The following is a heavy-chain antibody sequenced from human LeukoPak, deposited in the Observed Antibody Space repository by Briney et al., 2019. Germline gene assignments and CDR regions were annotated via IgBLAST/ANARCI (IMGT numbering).Heavy chain of an antibody. CDR3: ASGGVTTMVDY. Sequence: PSETLSLTCTVSGDSINSFYWSWIRQPPGKGLECIAYISYSGTTYYNPSLKSRVTISVDASKNQFSLKLRSVTAADTAVYYCASGGVTTMVDYWGQGTLVTVSS. CDR1: GDSINSFY. CDR2: ISYSGTT. V-gene: IGHV4-59*01. J-gene: IGHJ4*02. D-gene: IGHD2-21*02.